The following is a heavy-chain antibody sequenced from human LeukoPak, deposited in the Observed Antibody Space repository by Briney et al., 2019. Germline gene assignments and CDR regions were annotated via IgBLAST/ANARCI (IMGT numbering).Heavy chain of an antibody. J-gene: IGHJ4*02. CDR3: GRSYDDYRPFDY. CDR2: ISYSGST. V-gene: IGHV4-39*02. D-gene: IGHD4-17*01. CDR1: GDSIGTSGFY. Sequence: PSETLSLTCTVSGDSIGTSGFYWGWIRQPPGKGLEWIGSISYSGSTYYSPSLKSRVTISVDTSKTHFSLKRSAVTAAETAVYYCGRSYDDYRPFDYWGQGTLVTVSS.